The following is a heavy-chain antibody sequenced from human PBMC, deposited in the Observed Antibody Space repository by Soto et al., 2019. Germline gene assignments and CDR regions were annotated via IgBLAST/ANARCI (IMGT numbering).Heavy chain of an antibody. D-gene: IGHD2-2*01. J-gene: IGHJ4*02. CDR1: GKSLSEAS. Sequence: GASVKVSCKLGGKSLSEASIHWVRQAPLKVPEWLGGFDPEHDETVFAQKFQGRVTVTEDTSTDTAYMELSSLRSEDTAVYSCVRDREVVQAAIGFSWKAAYWGQGTLVTLSS. CDR3: VRDREVVQAAIGFSWKAAY. CDR2: FDPEHDET. V-gene: IGHV1-24*01.